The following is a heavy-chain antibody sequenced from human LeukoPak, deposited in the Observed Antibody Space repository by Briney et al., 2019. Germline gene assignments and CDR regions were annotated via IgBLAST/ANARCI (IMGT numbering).Heavy chain of an antibody. CDR3: ARGGYYGSGNDFRFDP. CDR1: GGSISSYY. CDR2: IHYTGST. J-gene: IGHJ5*02. V-gene: IGHV4-59*01. Sequence: SETLSLTCTVSGGSISSYYWSWIRQSPGKGLECIGYIHYTGSTNYNPSLKSRVTISVETSKNQFSLKLKSVTAAGTAVYYCARGGYYGSGNDFRFDPWGQGTLVTVSS. D-gene: IGHD3-10*01.